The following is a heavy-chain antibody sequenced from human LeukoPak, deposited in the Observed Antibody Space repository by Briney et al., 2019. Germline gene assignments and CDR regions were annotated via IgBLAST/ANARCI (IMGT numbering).Heavy chain of an antibody. CDR2: ISSSSGYI. J-gene: IGHJ3*02. CDR3: ARDRGLAGI. D-gene: IGHD3-10*01. CDR1: GGSISTYY. V-gene: IGHV3-21*01. Sequence: ETLSLTCTVSGGSISTYYWNWVRQAPGKGLEWVSSISSSSGYIHYADSVKGRFTISRDNAKNSLYLQMNSLRAEDTAVYYCARDRGLAGIWGQGTMVTVSS.